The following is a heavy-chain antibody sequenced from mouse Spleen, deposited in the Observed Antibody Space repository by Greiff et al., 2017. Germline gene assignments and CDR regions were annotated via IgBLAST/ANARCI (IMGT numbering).Heavy chain of an antibody. CDR2: IDPSDSYT. Sequence: QVQLQQPGAELVMPGASVKLSCKASGYTFTSYWMHWVKQRPGQGLEWIGEIDPSDSYTNYNQKFKGKATLTVDKSSSTAYMQLSSLTSEDSAVYYCARCYYGSSPYYAMDYWGQGTSVTVSS. V-gene: IGHV1-69*01. CDR3: ARCYYGSSPYYAMDY. CDR1: GYTFTSYW. D-gene: IGHD1-1*01. J-gene: IGHJ4*01.